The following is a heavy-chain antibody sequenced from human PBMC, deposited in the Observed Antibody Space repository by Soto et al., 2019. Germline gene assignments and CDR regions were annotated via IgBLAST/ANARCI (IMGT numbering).Heavy chain of an antibody. V-gene: IGHV2-5*02. CDR2: IYWDDDK. CDR3: AHRLCSSTSCSHGGDY. Sequence: QITLKESGPTLVKSTQTLTLTCTFSGFSLSTSGVGVGWIRQPPGKALEWLALIYWDDDKRYSPSLKSRLTITKDTSKNQVVLTMTNMDPVDTATYYCAHRLCSSTSCSHGGDYWGQGTLVTVSS. J-gene: IGHJ4*02. D-gene: IGHD2-2*01. CDR1: GFSLSTSGVG.